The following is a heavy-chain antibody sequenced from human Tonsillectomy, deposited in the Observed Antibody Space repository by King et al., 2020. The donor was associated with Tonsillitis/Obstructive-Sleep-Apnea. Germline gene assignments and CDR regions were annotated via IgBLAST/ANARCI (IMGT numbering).Heavy chain of an antibody. CDR1: GGSFSGYY. D-gene: IGHD3-3*01. V-gene: IGHV4-34*01. J-gene: IGHJ3*02. Sequence: VQLQQWGAGLLKPSETLSLTCAVYGGSFSGYYWSWIRQPPGKGLEWIGEIDHTGSTNYNPSLKSRVTISADTSTTQFSLKLNSVTAADTAVYYCAREITTDAFDIWGQGTMVTVSS. CDR3: AREITTDAFDI. CDR2: IDHTGST.